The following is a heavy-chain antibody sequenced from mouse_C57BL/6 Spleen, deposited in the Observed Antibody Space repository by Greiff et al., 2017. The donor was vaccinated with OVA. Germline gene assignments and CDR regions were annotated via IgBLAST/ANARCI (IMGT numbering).Heavy chain of an antibody. Sequence: EVQLQESGPELVKPGASVKISCKASGYTFTDYYMNWVKQSHGKSLEWIGDINPNNGGTSYNQKFKGKATLTVDKSSSTAYMELRSLTSEDSAVYYCGGTTVVEGGFDYWGQGTTLTVSS. J-gene: IGHJ2*01. CDR1: GYTFTDYY. D-gene: IGHD1-1*01. V-gene: IGHV1-26*01. CDR2: INPNNGGT. CDR3: GGTTVVEGGFDY.